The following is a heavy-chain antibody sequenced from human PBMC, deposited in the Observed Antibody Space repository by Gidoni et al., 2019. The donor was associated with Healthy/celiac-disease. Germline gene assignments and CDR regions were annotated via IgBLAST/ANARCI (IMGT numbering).Heavy chain of an antibody. CDR1: GFTFSSYA. J-gene: IGHJ6*02. D-gene: IGHD6-19*01. CDR3: ARGLAVAGKYYYYYGMDV. V-gene: IGHV3-30*04. Sequence: QVQLVESGGGVVQPGRSLRLSCAASGFTFSSYAMHWVRQAPGKGLEWVAVISYDGSNKYYADSVKGRFTISRDNSKNTLYLQMNSLRAEDTAVYYCARGLAVAGKYYYYYGMDVWGQGTTVTVSS. CDR2: ISYDGSNK.